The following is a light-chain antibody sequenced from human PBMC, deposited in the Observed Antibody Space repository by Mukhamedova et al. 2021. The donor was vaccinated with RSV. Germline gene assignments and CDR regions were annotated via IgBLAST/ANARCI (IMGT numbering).Light chain of an antibody. CDR1: KLGDKY. CDR3: QAWDSSTVV. CDR2: QDS. Sequence: GQTASITCSGDKLGDKYACWYQQKPGQSPVLVIYQDSKRPSGIPVRFSGSNSGNTATLTISGTQAMDEADYYCQAWDSSTVVFGGGT. V-gene: IGLV3-1*01. J-gene: IGLJ2*01.